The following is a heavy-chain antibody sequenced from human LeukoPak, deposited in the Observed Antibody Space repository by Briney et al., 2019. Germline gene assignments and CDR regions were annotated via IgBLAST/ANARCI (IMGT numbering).Heavy chain of an antibody. CDR2: FIPIFGTA. V-gene: IGHV1-69*13. Sequence: SVKVSCKASGGTFSSYAISWVRQAPGQGLEWMGGFIPIFGTANYAQKFQGRVTITADESTSTAYMELSSLRSEDTAVYYCARDRSSGWYVRWFDYWGQGTLVTVSS. J-gene: IGHJ4*02. CDR3: ARDRSSGWYVRWFDY. CDR1: GGTFSSYA. D-gene: IGHD6-19*01.